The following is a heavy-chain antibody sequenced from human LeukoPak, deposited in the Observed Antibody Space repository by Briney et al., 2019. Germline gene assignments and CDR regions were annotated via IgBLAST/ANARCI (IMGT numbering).Heavy chain of an antibody. CDR3: ARRSTLYSSGWFYFDY. V-gene: IGHV1-8*01. J-gene: IGHJ4*02. Sequence: ASVKVSCKASGYTFTSYDINWVRQATGQGLEWMGWMNPNSGNTGYAQKFQGRVTMTRNTSISTAYMELRGLRSDDTAVYYCARRSTLYSSGWFYFDYWGQGTLVTVSS. CDR2: MNPNSGNT. CDR1: GYTFTSYD. D-gene: IGHD6-19*01.